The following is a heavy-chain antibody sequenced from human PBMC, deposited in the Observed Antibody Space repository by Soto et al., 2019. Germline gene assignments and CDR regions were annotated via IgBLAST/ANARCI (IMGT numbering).Heavy chain of an antibody. CDR3: ARDSGTIDYYYYYMDV. J-gene: IGHJ6*03. D-gene: IGHD6-25*01. CDR1: GFTVSSKY. V-gene: IGHV3-66*01. CDR2: IYSGGST. Sequence: GGSLRLFCVASGFTVSSKYMSWVRQAPGKGLEWVSVIYSGGSTYYADSVKGRFTISRDEFKSTLYLQMNSLRAEDTAVYFCARDSGTIDYYYYYMDVWGKGTTVTVSS.